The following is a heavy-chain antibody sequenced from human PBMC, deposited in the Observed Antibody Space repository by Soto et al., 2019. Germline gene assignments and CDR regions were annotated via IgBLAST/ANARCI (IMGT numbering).Heavy chain of an antibody. V-gene: IGHV1-69*01. CDR1: GGTFSSYA. Sequence: QVQLVQSGAEVKKPGSSVKVSCKASGGTFSSYAISWVRQAPGQGLEWMGGIIPIFGTANYAQKVQGRVTITADESTSTAYMELSSLRSEDTAVYYCARDNRYSSSHPLYYFDYWGQRTLVTVSS. CDR2: IIPIFGTA. CDR3: ARDNRYSSSHPLYYFDY. J-gene: IGHJ4*02. D-gene: IGHD6-6*01.